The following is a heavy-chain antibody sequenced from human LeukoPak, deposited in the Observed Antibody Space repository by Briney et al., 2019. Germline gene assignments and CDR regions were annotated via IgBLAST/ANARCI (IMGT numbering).Heavy chain of an antibody. Sequence: SETLSLTCNVSGGSISIGGYYWSWIRQHPGKGLEWIGYIFYSGSTYYNPSLKSRVTISVDTSNNQFSLKLRSVTAADTAVYYCAREDRVAAGATSWFDPWGQGTLVTVSS. CDR3: AREDRVAAGATSWFDP. CDR1: GGSISIGGYY. V-gene: IGHV4-31*03. J-gene: IGHJ5*02. D-gene: IGHD6-13*01. CDR2: IFYSGST.